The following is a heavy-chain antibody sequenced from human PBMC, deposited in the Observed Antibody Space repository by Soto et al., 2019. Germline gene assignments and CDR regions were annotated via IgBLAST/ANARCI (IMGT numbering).Heavy chain of an antibody. CDR2: IYPGDSDT. D-gene: IGHD6-13*01. J-gene: IGHJ6*02. Sequence: PGKSLKISCKGSGYSFTSYWIGWVRQMPGKGLEWMGIIYPGDSDTRYSPSFQGQVTISADKSISTAYLQWSSLKASDTAMYYCARTSAAGKYYYGMDVWGQGPTVTVSS. CDR1: GYSFTSYW. CDR3: ARTSAAGKYYYGMDV. V-gene: IGHV5-51*03.